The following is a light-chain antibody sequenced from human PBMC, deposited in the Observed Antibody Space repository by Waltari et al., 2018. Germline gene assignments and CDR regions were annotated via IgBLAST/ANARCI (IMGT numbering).Light chain of an antibody. V-gene: IGLV2-14*01. CDR1: SSDVGGYNY. CDR2: DFS. J-gene: IGLJ1*01. CDR3: SSYTSSSTPFV. Sequence: QSALPQPASVSGSPGQSLTLPCTGPSSDVGGYNYLSWYQQQPGKAPKLMIYDFSKRPSGVSNRFSGSKSGNTASLTISGLQAEDEADYYCSSYTSSSTPFVFGTGTKVTVL.